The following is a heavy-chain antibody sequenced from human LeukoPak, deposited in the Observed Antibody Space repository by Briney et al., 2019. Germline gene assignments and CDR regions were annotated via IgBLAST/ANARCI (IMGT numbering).Heavy chain of an antibody. CDR1: GGSLSNTLYY. CDR3: ARVVDFDSSGYSAFDI. CDR2: IYYSRST. J-gene: IGHJ3*02. Sequence: PSETLSLTCTVSGGSLSNTLYYWAWIRQPPGKGLESIGSIYYSRSTYYSPSLKSRVTISVDTSKNQFSLKLTSVTAADTAVYYCARVVDFDSSGYSAFDIWGQGTMVTVSS. V-gene: IGHV4-39*01. D-gene: IGHD3-22*01.